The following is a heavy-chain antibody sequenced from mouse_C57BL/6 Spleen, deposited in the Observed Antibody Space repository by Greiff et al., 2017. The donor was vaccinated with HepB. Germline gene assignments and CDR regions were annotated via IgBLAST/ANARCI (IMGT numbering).Heavy chain of an antibody. CDR2: INPNNGGT. J-gene: IGHJ4*01. V-gene: IGHV1-22*01. CDR1: GYTFTDYN. D-gene: IGHD1-1*01. CDR3: ARGFTTVVAAYYAMDY. Sequence: VQLKQSGPELVKPGASVKMSCKASGYTFTDYNMHWVKQSHGKSLEWIGYINPNNGGTSYNQKFKGKATLTVNKSSSTAYMELRSLTSEDSAVYYCARGFTTVVAAYYAMDYWGQGTSVTVSS.